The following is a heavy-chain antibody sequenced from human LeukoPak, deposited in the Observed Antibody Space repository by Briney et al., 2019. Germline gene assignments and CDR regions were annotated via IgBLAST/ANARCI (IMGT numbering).Heavy chain of an antibody. Sequence: GGSLRLSCAASGFTFSSYSMNWVRQAPGKGLEWVSAISGSGGSTYYADSVKGRFTISRDNSKNTLYLQMNSLRAEDTAVYYCAKSSRYYGSGTFDPWGQGTLVTVSS. D-gene: IGHD3-10*01. CDR1: GFTFSSYS. V-gene: IGHV3-23*01. CDR2: ISGSGGST. CDR3: AKSSRYYGSGTFDP. J-gene: IGHJ5*02.